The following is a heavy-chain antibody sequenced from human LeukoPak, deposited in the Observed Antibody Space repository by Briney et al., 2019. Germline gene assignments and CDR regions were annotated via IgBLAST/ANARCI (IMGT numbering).Heavy chain of an antibody. Sequence: NPSETLSLTCAVYGGSFSGYYWSWIRQPPGKGLEWIGSIYYSGSTYYNPSLKSRVTISVDTSKNQFSLKLSSVTAADTAVYYCAREDLWWGAFDYWGQGTLVTVSS. J-gene: IGHJ4*02. D-gene: IGHD2-21*01. CDR2: IYYSGST. CDR3: AREDLWWGAFDY. V-gene: IGHV4-34*01. CDR1: GGSFSGYY.